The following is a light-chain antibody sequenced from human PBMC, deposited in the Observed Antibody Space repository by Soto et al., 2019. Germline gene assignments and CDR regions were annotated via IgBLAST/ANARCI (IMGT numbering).Light chain of an antibody. Sequence: EVVLTQSPGTVSLSPGETATLSCRASQTVSSNYLAWYQQKPGQSPRLLIYGASSRATGVPDRFSGGGSGTDFTLTISRLQPEDFSVFYCQQYGSSPLTFGGGTKVEIK. V-gene: IGKV3-20*01. CDR2: GAS. J-gene: IGKJ4*01. CDR1: QTVSSNY. CDR3: QQYGSSPLT.